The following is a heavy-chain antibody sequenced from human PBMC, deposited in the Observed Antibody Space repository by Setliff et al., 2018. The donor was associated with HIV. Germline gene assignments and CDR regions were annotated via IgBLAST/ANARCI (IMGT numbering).Heavy chain of an antibody. CDR3: ARERRQWLADY. Sequence: TSETLSLTCIVSGGSISSSSYYWGWIRQPPGKGLEWIGSLYFSGSIHYNTSLKSRVTISVDTSKNQFSLKLTSVTAADTAVYYCARERRQWLADYWGQGTLVTVSS. CDR2: LYFSGSI. CDR1: GGSISSSSYY. V-gene: IGHV4-39*02. J-gene: IGHJ4*02. D-gene: IGHD6-19*01.